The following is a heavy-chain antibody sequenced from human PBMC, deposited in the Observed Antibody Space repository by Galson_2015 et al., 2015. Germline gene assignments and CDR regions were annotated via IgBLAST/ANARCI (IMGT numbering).Heavy chain of an antibody. V-gene: IGHV4-61*02. Sequence: TLSLTCTVSGGSISSGSYYWSWIRQPAGKGLEWIGRIYTSGSTNYNPSLKSRVTISVDTSKNQFSLKLSSVTAADTAVYYCARSGAGSVLLWFRDHGDWFDPWGQGTLVTVSS. CDR3: ARSGAGSVLLWFRDHGDWFDP. D-gene: IGHD3-10*01. CDR2: IYTSGST. J-gene: IGHJ5*02. CDR1: GGSISSGSYY.